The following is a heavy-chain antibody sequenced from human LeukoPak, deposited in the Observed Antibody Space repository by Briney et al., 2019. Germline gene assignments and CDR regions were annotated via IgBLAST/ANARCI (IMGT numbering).Heavy chain of an antibody. Sequence: RASVKVSFKASGYTFTGYYMHWVRQAPGQGLGWMGWINPNSGDTKFAREFQGGVTMTRDTSISTAYMGLSRLRSDDTAVYYCATQRGSYLWGTDFDYWGQGTLVTVSS. J-gene: IGHJ4*02. V-gene: IGHV1-2*02. D-gene: IGHD3-16*01. CDR2: INPNSGDT. CDR1: GYTFTGYY. CDR3: ATQRGSYLWGTDFDY.